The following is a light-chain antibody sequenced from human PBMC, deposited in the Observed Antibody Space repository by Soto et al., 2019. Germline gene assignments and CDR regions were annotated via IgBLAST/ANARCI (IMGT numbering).Light chain of an antibody. CDR1: SNDVGGYDL. J-gene: IGLJ3*02. V-gene: IGLV2-23*01. CDR2: EAT. CDR3: ETWDSNTRV. Sequence: QSALTQPASVSGSPGQSITISCTGTSNDVGGYDLVSWYQQLPGKAPKLMVYEATKRPSGISSRFSGSKSGSTASLTISGLQAEDEADYYCETWDSNTRVFGGGTKLTVL.